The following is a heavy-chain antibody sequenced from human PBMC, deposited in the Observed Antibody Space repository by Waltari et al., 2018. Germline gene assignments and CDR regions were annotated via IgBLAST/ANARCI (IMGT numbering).Heavy chain of an antibody. D-gene: IGHD6-19*01. CDR1: GFTFPRYA. Sequence: EVQLLESGGGFVQPGGSLRLSCAASGFTFPRYAMGWVRQVPGKGRGGVQRLSGAGGTNYDECVRGRFTGSRDDSRTTVFLQLNSLRAEDTAVYYCASRRLSVADPFDSWGQGTLVTVSS. V-gene: IGHV3-23*01. CDR2: LSGAGGT. J-gene: IGHJ4*02. CDR3: ASRRLSVADPFDS.